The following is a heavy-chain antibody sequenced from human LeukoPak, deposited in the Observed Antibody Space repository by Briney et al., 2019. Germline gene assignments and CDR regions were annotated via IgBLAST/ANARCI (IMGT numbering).Heavy chain of an antibody. D-gene: IGHD1-26*01. J-gene: IGHJ4*02. V-gene: IGHV3-7*04. CDR3: ARGSGSHAY. CDR1: GFTFTSFW. Sequence: GGSLRLSCAASGFTFTSFWMNWVRQAPGKGLEWVANIKQDGSEKYYVDSVKGRFTISRDNARSSVYLQMNSLRAEDTAVYYCARGSGSHAYWGQGTLVTVSS. CDR2: IKQDGSEK.